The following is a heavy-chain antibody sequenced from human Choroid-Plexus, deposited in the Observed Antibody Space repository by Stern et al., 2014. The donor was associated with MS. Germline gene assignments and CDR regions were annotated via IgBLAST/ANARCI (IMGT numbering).Heavy chain of an antibody. D-gene: IGHD6-19*01. CDR2: IRNKANSYTT. V-gene: IGHV3-72*01. CDR1: GFTLSDHY. J-gene: IGHJ4*02. Sequence: EVKLVESGGGLVQPVGSLRLSCVASGFTLSDHYLDWVRQAPGKGLELVGRIRNKANSYTTQYAASVKGRFVISRDDSKNSLYLQMNSLKSEDTAVYYCVRVSGSSGSDFWGQGTLVSVSS. CDR3: VRVSGSSGSDF.